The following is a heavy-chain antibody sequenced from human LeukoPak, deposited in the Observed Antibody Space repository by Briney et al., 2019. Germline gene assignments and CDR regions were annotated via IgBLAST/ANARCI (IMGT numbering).Heavy chain of an antibody. Sequence: ASVKVSCKASGYTFTSYGISWVRQAPGQGLEWMGWISAYNGNTNYAQKLQGRVTMTTDTSASTAYMELSSLRSEDTAVYYCARTHSSRPAKGDYWGQGTLVTVSS. D-gene: IGHD6-13*01. CDR1: GYTFTSYG. CDR2: ISAYNGNT. CDR3: ARTHSSRPAKGDY. J-gene: IGHJ4*02. V-gene: IGHV1-18*01.